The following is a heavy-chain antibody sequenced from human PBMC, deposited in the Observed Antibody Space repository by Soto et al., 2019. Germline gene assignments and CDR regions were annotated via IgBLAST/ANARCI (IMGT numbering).Heavy chain of an antibody. J-gene: IGHJ6*03. CDR2: ISSSGSTI. CDR3: ARYDYYYYYMDV. CDR1: GFTFSDYY. V-gene: IGHV3-11*01. Sequence: NPGGSLRLSCAASGFTFSDYYMSWIRQAPGKGLEWVSYISSSGSTIYYADSVKGRFTISRDNAKNSLYLQMNSLRAEDTAVYYCARYDYYYYYMDVWGKGTTVTVSS.